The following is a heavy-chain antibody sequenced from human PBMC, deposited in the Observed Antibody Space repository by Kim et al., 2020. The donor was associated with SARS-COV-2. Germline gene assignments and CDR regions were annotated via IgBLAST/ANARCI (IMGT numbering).Heavy chain of an antibody. Sequence: VDSVTGRFTISRDDAKNSLYLQMNSLRAEDTAVYYCARAVVVVASPFFDYWGQGTLVTVSS. D-gene: IGHD2-15*01. CDR3: ARAVVVVASPFFDY. V-gene: IGHV3-7*01. J-gene: IGHJ4*02.